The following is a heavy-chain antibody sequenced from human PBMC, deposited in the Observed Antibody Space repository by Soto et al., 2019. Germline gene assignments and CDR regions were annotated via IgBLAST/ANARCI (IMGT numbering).Heavy chain of an antibody. J-gene: IGHJ6*02. Sequence: ASVKVSCKASGYTFTSYGISWVRQAPGQGLEWMGWISAYNGNTNYAQKLQGRVTMTTDTSTSTAYMELRSLRSDDTAVYYCARDDRLDTFPPIHGIDAWGQGNTVTGSS. CDR1: GYTFTSYG. V-gene: IGHV1-18*04. CDR3: ARDDRLDTFPPIHGIDA. D-gene: IGHD5-18*01. CDR2: ISAYNGNT.